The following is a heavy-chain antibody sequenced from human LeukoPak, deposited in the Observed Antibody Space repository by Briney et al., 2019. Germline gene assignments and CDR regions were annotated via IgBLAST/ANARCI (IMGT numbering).Heavy chain of an antibody. J-gene: IGHJ6*03. CDR2: IYDTDNS. CDR1: GGSISSGGYF. CDR3: ARAQGSGSYYYYYMDV. Sequence: PSQTLSLTCTVSGGSISSGGYFWSWIRQTPGKGLEWIGNIYDTDNSNYNPSLKSRLIISIDTSNNQLSLKLRSVTAADTAVYYCARAQGSGSYYYYYMDVWGKGTTVTVSS. D-gene: IGHD3-10*01. V-gene: IGHV4-61*08.